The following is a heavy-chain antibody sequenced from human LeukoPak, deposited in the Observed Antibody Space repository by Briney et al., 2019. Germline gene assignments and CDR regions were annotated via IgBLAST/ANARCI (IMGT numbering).Heavy chain of an antibody. D-gene: IGHD6-13*01. J-gene: IGHJ1*01. Sequence: PGGSLRLSCAASGFTFSTYGMSWVRQAPGKGLEWVSVISDSGGRTDYADSVKGRFTISRDNSKNTLYLQMSSLRVEDTAVYYCAKGWTGYTNSWYLDWGQGTLVTVSS. CDR2: ISDSGGRT. CDR1: GFTFSTYG. CDR3: AKGWTGYTNSWYLD. V-gene: IGHV3-23*01.